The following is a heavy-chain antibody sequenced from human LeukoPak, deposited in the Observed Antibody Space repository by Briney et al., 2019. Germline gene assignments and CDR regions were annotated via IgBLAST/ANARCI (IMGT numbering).Heavy chain of an antibody. CDR1: GYTFTING. V-gene: IGHV1-18*01. CDR2: ISAYNGDT. CDR3: ARAGSYDTSGYSAF. D-gene: IGHD3-22*01. J-gene: IGHJ4*02. Sequence: ASVKVSCKASGYTFTINGISWVRQAPGQGLEGMGWISAYNGDTNYAQNLQGRVTMTTDTSTSTAYLELRSLSSDDTAVYYCARAGSYDTSGYSAFWGQGTLVTVSS.